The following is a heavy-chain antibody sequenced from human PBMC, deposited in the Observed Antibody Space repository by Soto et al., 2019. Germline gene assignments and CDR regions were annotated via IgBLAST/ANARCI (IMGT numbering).Heavy chain of an antibody. CDR3: ARADVVVVAATPADY. CDR2: ISAYNGNT. CDR1: GYTFTSYG. J-gene: IGHJ4*02. V-gene: IGHV1-18*01. Sequence: QVQLVQSGAEVKKPGASVKVSCKASGYTFTSYGISWVRQAPGQGLEWMGWISAYNGNTNYAQKLQGRVTMTTDTSTSTAYMERRSLRSDDTAVYYCARADVVVVAATPADYWGQGTLVTVSS. D-gene: IGHD2-15*01.